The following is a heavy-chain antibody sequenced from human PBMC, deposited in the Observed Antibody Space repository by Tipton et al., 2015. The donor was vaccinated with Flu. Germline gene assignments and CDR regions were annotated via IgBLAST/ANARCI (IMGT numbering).Heavy chain of an antibody. Sequence: QSGPEVKKPGASVKVSCKASGYTFTSYGISWVRQAPGQGLEWMGWISAYNGNTNYAQKLQGRVTMTTDTSTSTAYMELRSLRSDDTAVYYCARDPHNYYDSSGYDSMDYWGQGTLVTVSS. CDR2: ISAYNGNT. V-gene: IGHV1-18*04. CDR1: GYTFTSYG. CDR3: ARDPHNYYDSSGYDSMDY. D-gene: IGHD3-22*01. J-gene: IGHJ4*02.